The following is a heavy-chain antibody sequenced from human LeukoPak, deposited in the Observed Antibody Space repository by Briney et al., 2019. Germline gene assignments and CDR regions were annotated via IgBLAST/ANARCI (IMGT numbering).Heavy chain of an antibody. Sequence: GASVKVSCKASGYTFTSYYMHWVRQAPGQGLEWMGIINPSAGSTSYAQKFQGRVTMTRDMSTSTVYMELSSLRSEDTAVYYCARECSSTSCHNWFDPWGQGTLVTVSS. D-gene: IGHD2-2*01. J-gene: IGHJ5*02. V-gene: IGHV1-46*01. CDR2: INPSAGST. CDR1: GYTFTSYY. CDR3: ARECSSTSCHNWFDP.